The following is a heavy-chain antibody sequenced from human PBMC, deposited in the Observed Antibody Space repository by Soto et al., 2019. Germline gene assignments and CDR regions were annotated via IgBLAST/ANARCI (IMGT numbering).Heavy chain of an antibody. D-gene: IGHD3-22*01. CDR3: AAAYYYDSSGYYLDY. V-gene: IGHV1-58*01. CDR1: GFTFTSSA. CDR2: IVVGSGNT. J-gene: IGHJ4*02. Sequence: VKVSCKASGFTFTSSAVQWVRQARGQRLEWIGWIVVGSGNTNYAQKFQERVTITRDMSTSTAYMELSSLRSEDTAVYYCAAAYYYDSSGYYLDYWGQGTLVTVSS.